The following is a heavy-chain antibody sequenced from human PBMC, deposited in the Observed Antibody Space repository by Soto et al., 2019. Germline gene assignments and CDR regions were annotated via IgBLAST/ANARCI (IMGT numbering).Heavy chain of an antibody. CDR1: GFTFSIYW. J-gene: IGHJ4*02. V-gene: IGHV3-7*01. CDR2: IKQDGSEK. Sequence: GGSLRLSCAASGFTFSIYWMSWVRQAPGKGLEWVANIKQDGSEKYYVDSVKGRFTISRDNAKNSLYLQMNSLRAEDTAVYYCARVDGDFDYWGQGTLVTVSS. D-gene: IGHD4-17*01. CDR3: ARVDGDFDY.